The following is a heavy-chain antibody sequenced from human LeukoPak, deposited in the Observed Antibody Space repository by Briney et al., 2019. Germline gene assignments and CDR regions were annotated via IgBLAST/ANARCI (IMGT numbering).Heavy chain of an antibody. J-gene: IGHJ5*02. V-gene: IGHV4-59*04. CDR3: ATADYGDWFDP. CDR2: IYHSGST. Sequence: SETLSLTCTVSGGSISSYYWSWIRQPAGKGLEWIGSIYHSGSTYYNPSLKSRVTISVDTSKNQFSLKLSSVTAADTAVYYCATADYGDWFDPWGQGTLVTVSS. CDR1: GGSISSYY. D-gene: IGHD4-17*01.